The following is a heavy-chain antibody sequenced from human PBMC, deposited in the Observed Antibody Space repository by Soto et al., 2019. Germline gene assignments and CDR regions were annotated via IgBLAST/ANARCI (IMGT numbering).Heavy chain of an antibody. J-gene: IGHJ4*02. CDR1: GGTFSSYA. CDR3: ARVGNLYYDILTGYYDY. V-gene: IGHV1-69*13. CDR2: IIPIFGTA. D-gene: IGHD3-9*01. Sequence: AALKVSCNASGGTFSSYAISWVRQAPGQGLELMGGIIPIFGTANYAQKFQGRVTITADESTSTADMELSSLRSEDTAVYYCARVGNLYYDILTGYYDYWGQGTLVTVSS.